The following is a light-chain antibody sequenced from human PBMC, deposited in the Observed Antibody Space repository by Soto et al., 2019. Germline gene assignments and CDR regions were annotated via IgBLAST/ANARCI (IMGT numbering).Light chain of an antibody. CDR3: QQYDRWPVT. CDR1: QSVTTN. V-gene: IGKV3-15*01. Sequence: EVVMTQSPATLSVPPGERVTFSCRASQSVTTNLAWYQHKPGQSPRLLISDASTGASGIPPRFSGSGSGTEFTLTIDRLQSADFAVYYCQQYDRWPVTFGGGTRWIS. CDR2: DAS. J-gene: IGKJ4*01.